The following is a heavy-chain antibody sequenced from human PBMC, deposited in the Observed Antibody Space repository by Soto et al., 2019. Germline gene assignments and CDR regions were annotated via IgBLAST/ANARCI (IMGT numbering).Heavy chain of an antibody. CDR2: VSWNSGSI. CDR1: GFTFDDYA. CDR3: AKDVKVAGYSSGCRDY. J-gene: IGHJ4*01. V-gene: IGHV3-9*01. Sequence: PEGSLRLSCAASGFTFDDYAMQWVRQAPGKGLEWVSSVSWNSGSIGYADSVKGRFTISRDNAKNSLYLQMNSLRAEDTALYYCAKDVKVAGYSSGCRDY. D-gene: IGHD6-19*01.